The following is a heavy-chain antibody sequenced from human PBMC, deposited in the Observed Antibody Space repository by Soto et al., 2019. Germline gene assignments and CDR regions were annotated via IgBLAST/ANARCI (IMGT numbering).Heavy chain of an antibody. CDR3: ARGGEPLGYYRLDV. CDR1: GGSVRSGNHF. CDR2: MYYTGVT. D-gene: IGHD1-26*01. V-gene: IGHV4-61*01. J-gene: IGHJ6*02. Sequence: SETLSLTCSVPGGSVRSGNHFWNWIRQPPGRVLEWLGYMYYTGVTNYNPSLKSRVSMSVDTSKVQFSLNLTSLIAADTAVYYCARGGEPLGYYRLDVWGQGTTVTVS.